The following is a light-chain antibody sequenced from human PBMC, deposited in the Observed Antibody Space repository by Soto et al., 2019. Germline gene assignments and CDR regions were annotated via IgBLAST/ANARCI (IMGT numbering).Light chain of an antibody. Sequence: DVVLTQSPDSLAVSLGERATINCKSSQSVLYSSNNMNYLAWYQQKPGQAPRLLIYDASSRATGIPDRFSGSGSGTDFTLTISRLEPEDFAVYYCQQQYDRSRTFGQGTKVEMK. CDR3: QQQYDRSRT. J-gene: IGKJ1*01. CDR2: DAS. CDR1: QSVLYSSNNMNY. V-gene: IGKV4-1*01.